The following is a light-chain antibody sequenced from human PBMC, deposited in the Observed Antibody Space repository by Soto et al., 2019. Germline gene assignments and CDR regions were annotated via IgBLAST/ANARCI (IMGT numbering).Light chain of an antibody. J-gene: IGKJ2*01. CDR1: QGIASW. V-gene: IGKV1-12*01. CDR3: QQYNDWPGGT. CDR2: AAS. Sequence: DIQMTQSPSSVSASVGDRVNITCRASQGIASWLAWSQQKPGKAPKLLIYAASTLQSGVPSRFSGSGSGTDFTLTISSLQPEDFATYYCQQYNDWPGGTFGRGTKLDIK.